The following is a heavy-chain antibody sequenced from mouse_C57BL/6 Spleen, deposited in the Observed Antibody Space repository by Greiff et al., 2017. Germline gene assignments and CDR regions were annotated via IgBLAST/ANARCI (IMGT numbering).Heavy chain of an antibody. CDR2: IYPRDGST. CDR3: AREDPSPLYAMDY. V-gene: IGHV1-85*01. J-gene: IGHJ4*01. D-gene: IGHD6-1*01. Sequence: QVQLQQSGPELVKPGASVKLSCKASGYTFTSYDINWVKQRPGQGLEWIGWIYPRDGSTKYKEKFKGKATLTVDTSSSTAYMELHSLTSEDSAVYFCAREDPSPLYAMDYWGQGTSVTVSS. CDR1: GYTFTSYD.